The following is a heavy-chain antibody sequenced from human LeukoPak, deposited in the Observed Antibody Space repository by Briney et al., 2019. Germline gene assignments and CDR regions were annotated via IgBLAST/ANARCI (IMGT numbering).Heavy chain of an antibody. V-gene: IGHV3-11*04. Sequence: PGGSLRLSCAASGFTFSDYYMSWIRQAPGEGLEWISYISSSDSTIYYADSVKGRFTISRDNAKNSLYLQMKSLRVEDTAVYYCARESGSSWAYNWFDPWGQGTLVTVSS. CDR2: ISSSDSTI. J-gene: IGHJ5*02. D-gene: IGHD6-13*01. CDR1: GFTFSDYY. CDR3: ARESGSSWAYNWFDP.